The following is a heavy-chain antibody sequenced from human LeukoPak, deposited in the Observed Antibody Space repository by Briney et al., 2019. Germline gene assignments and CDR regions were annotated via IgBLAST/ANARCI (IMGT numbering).Heavy chain of an antibody. Sequence: QTGGSLRLSCAASGVTFSTSWMCWVRQAPGKGLEWLANIDIDGSVENYVASVKGRFTISRDNAKNSVYLEMNNLRAEDTALYFCVRDRALSTFDYWGKGTLVTVSS. CDR3: VRDRALSTFDY. CDR1: GVTFSTSW. D-gene: IGHD2/OR15-2a*01. CDR2: IDIDGSVE. V-gene: IGHV3-7*01. J-gene: IGHJ4*02.